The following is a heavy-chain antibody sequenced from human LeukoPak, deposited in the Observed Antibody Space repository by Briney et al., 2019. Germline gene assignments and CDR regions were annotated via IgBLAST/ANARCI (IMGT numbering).Heavy chain of an antibody. CDR2: INPNSGGT. Sequence: ASVKVSCKASGYTFTGYYTHWVRQAPGQGLEWMGWINPNSGGTNYAQKFQGRVTMTRDTSISTAYMELSRLRSDDTAVYYCARDRGYYDSGNWFDPWGQGTLVTVSS. CDR3: ARDRGYYDSGNWFDP. D-gene: IGHD3-22*01. CDR1: GYTFTGYY. J-gene: IGHJ5*02. V-gene: IGHV1-2*02.